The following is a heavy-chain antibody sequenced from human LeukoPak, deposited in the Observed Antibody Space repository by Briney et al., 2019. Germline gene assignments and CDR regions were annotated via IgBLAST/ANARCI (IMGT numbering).Heavy chain of an antibody. Sequence: PSETLSLTCTVSGRSISSYYWSWIRQPPGKGLEWIGYIYYSGSTNYNPSLKSRVTISVDTSKNQFSLKLSSVTAADTAVYYCAAVGFLETPFDYWGQGTLVTVSS. V-gene: IGHV4-59*01. CDR1: GRSISSYY. J-gene: IGHJ4*02. CDR3: AAVGFLETPFDY. D-gene: IGHD3-3*01. CDR2: IYYSGST.